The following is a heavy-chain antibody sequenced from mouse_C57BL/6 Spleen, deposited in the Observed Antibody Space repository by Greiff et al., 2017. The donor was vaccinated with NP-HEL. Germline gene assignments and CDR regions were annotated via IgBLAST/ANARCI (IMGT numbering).Heavy chain of an antibody. CDR3: ARRGWLLKDYFDY. J-gene: IGHJ2*01. V-gene: IGHV1-22*01. Sequence: EVQLQQSGPELVKPGASVKMSCKASGYTFTDYNMHWVKQSHGKSLEWIGYINPNTGGTSYNQKFKGKATLTVNKSSSTAYMELRSRTSEESAVYYCARRGWLLKDYFDYWGQGTTRTVSS. D-gene: IGHD2-3*01. CDR2: INPNTGGT. CDR1: GYTFTDYN.